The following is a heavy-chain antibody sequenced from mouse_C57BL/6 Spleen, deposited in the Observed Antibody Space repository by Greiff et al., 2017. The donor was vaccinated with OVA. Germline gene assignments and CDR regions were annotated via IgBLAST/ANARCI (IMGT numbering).Heavy chain of an antibody. CDR1: GFTFSDYG. D-gene: IGHD4-1*01. CDR3: ARLGLAMDY. Sequence: EVQLLESGGGLVKPGGSLTLSCAASGFTFSDYGMHWVRQAPEQGLEWVAYISRGSSTIYYADTVKGRFTISRDNAKNTLFLQMTSLRSEDTARYYCARLGLAMDYWGQGTSVTVSS. V-gene: IGHV5-17*01. J-gene: IGHJ4*01. CDR2: ISRGSSTI.